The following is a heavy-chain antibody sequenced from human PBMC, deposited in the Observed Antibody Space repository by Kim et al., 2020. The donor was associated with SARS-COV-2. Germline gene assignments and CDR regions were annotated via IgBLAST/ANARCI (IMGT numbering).Heavy chain of an antibody. CDR1: GGSFSGYY. CDR3: AGRSVKHCYFDL. J-gene: IGHJ2*01. CDR2: VNHSGAT. V-gene: IGHV4-34*01. Sequence: SETLSLTCTVYGGSFSGYYWSWIRQPLGKGLEWIGEVNHSGATNYSPSLKSRVTVSVDTSKNQLSLTLTSATAADTAVYYGAGRSVKHCYFDLGCRGTL.